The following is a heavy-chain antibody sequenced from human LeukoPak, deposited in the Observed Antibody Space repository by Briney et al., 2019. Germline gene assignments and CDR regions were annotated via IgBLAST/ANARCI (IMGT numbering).Heavy chain of an antibody. V-gene: IGHV4-39*01. Sequence: SETLSLTCTVSGGSISSSSYYWGWIRQPPGKGLEWIRSIYYSGSTYYNPSLKSRVTISVDTSKNQFSLKLSSVTAADTAVYYCARQIYASGGRSGWYGGAYYYYMDVWGKGTTVTVSS. CDR2: IYYSGST. CDR1: GGSISSSSYY. D-gene: IGHD6-19*01. J-gene: IGHJ6*03. CDR3: ARQIYASGGRSGWYGGAYYYYMDV.